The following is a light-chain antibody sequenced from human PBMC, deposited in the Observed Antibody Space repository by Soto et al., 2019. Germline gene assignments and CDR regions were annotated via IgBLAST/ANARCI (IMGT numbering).Light chain of an antibody. CDR2: DAS. J-gene: IGKJ5*01. CDR1: QSISSW. Sequence: DIQMTQSPSTLSASVGDRVTITCRASQSISSWLAWYQQKPGRAPKLLIYDASNLEAGVPSRFRGSGSGTDFTFTISCLQPEDIATYYCQQYENLPTFGQGTRLEIK. V-gene: IGKV1-33*01. CDR3: QQYENLPT.